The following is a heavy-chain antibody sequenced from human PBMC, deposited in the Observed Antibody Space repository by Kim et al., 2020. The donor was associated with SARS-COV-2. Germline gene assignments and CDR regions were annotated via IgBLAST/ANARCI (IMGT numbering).Heavy chain of an antibody. D-gene: IGHD3-10*01. CDR3: ARAGYYYVSGSYYHPPDY. Sequence: GGSLTLSCAASGFTFSSYGMHWVRQAPGKGLEWVAVIWYDGSNKYYADSVKGRFTISRDNSKNTLYLQMNSLRAEDTAVYYCARAGYYYVSGSYYHPPDYWGQGTLVTVSS. J-gene: IGHJ4*02. V-gene: IGHV3-33*01. CDR1: GFTFSSYG. CDR2: IWYDGSNK.